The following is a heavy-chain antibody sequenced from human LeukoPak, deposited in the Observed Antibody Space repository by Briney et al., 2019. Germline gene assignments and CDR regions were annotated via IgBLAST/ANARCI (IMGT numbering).Heavy chain of an antibody. CDR2: ISSSGSTV. D-gene: IGHD4-17*01. Sequence: PGGSLRLSCAASGFTFSTYEMNWVRQAPGKGLEWVSYISSSGSTVYYADSVKGQFTTSRDSAKNSLYLQMNSLRAEDTAVYYCARVDGDYGPFDYWGQGTLVTVSS. V-gene: IGHV3-48*03. J-gene: IGHJ4*02. CDR1: GFTFSTYE. CDR3: ARVDGDYGPFDY.